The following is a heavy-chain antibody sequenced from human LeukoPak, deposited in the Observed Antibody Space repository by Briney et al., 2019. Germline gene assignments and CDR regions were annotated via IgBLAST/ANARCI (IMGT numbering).Heavy chain of an antibody. CDR2: INPSGGST. Sequence: ASVKVSCKASGYTFTSYYMHWVRQAPGQGLEWMGIINPSGGSTSYAQEFQGRVTMTRDTSTSTVYMELSSLRSEDTAVYYCARDQAAAGTEDDAFDIWGQGTMVTVSS. V-gene: IGHV1-46*01. D-gene: IGHD6-13*01. CDR3: ARDQAAAGTEDDAFDI. CDR1: GYTFTSYY. J-gene: IGHJ3*02.